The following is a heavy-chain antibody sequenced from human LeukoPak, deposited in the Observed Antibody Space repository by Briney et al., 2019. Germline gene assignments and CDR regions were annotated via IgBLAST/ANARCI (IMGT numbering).Heavy chain of an antibody. CDR2: INHSGST. Sequence: SETLSLTCAVYGGSFSGYYWSWIRQPPGKGLEWIGEINHSGSTNYNPSLKGRVTISVDTSKNQFSLKLSSVTAADTAVYYCARVAGSSWFGYYYYGMDVWGQGTTVTVSS. V-gene: IGHV4-34*01. CDR3: ARVAGSSWFGYYYYGMDV. D-gene: IGHD6-13*01. J-gene: IGHJ6*02. CDR1: GGSFSGYY.